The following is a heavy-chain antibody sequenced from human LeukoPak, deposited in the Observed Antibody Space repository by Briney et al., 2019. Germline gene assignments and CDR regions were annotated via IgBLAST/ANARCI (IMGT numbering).Heavy chain of an antibody. CDR3: AKVGPNSSGWYFNAFDI. Sequence: PGGSLRLSCAASGFTFSSYEMNWVRQAPGKGLEWVSYISSSGSTIYYADSVEGRFTISRDNAKNSLYLQMNSLRAEDTAVYYCAKVGPNSSGWYFNAFDIWGQGTMVTVSS. CDR2: ISSSGSTI. D-gene: IGHD6-19*01. V-gene: IGHV3-48*03. CDR1: GFTFSSYE. J-gene: IGHJ3*02.